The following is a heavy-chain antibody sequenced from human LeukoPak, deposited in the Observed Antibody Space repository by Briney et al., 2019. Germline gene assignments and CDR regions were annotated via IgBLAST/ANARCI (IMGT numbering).Heavy chain of an antibody. CDR1: GGSFSGYY. J-gene: IGHJ6*03. V-gene: IGHV3-23*01. Sequence: PSETLSLTCAVYGGSFSGYYWSWVRQAPGKGLEWVSAISGSGGSTYYADSVKGRFTISRDNSKNTLYLQMNSLRAEDTAVYYCAKDRGADTAMVTYYYYYMDVWGKGTTVTISS. CDR2: ISGSGGST. CDR3: AKDRGADTAMVTYYYYYMDV. D-gene: IGHD5-18*01.